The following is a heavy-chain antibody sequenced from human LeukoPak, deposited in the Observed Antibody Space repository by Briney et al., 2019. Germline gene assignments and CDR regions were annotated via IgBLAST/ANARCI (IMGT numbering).Heavy chain of an antibody. V-gene: IGHV3-23*01. CDR3: ERGVGASEGVDY. Sequence: GGTLRLSCAASGFTLSSYGMSWVRQAPGRGGEWVSAISGSGGGTYYADSVKGRFTISRDNAKNQLSLNMSSLTAHDTAVYYCERGVGASEGVDYWGQGTLVTVSS. D-gene: IGHD1-26*01. J-gene: IGHJ4*02. CDR2: ISGSGGGT. CDR1: GFTLSSYG.